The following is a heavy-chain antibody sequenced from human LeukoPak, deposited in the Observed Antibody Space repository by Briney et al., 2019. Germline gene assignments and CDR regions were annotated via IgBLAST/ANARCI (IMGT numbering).Heavy chain of an antibody. V-gene: IGHV4-59*01. Sequence: PSETLSLTCTVTGGSISSYYWSWIRQPPGRGLEWIGYIYNSGSTNYNPSLKSRVTISVDTSKNQFSLKLSSVTAADTAVYYCARDQAVAGEYYFDYWGQGTLVTVSS. CDR2: IYNSGST. CDR1: GGSISSYY. D-gene: IGHD6-19*01. J-gene: IGHJ4*02. CDR3: ARDQAVAGEYYFDY.